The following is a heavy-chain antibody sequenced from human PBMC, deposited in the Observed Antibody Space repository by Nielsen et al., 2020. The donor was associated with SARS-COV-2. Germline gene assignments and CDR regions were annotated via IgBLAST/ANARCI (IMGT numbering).Heavy chain of an antibody. Sequence: SETLSLTCTVSGGSISSYYWSWIRQPPGKGLEWIGYIYYSGSTNYNPSLKSRVTISVDTSKNQFSLKLSSVTAADTAVYYCARAVSGSYWTYYYYYGMDVWGQGTTVTVSS. CDR1: GGSISSYY. J-gene: IGHJ6*02. CDR3: ARAVSGSYWTYYYYYGMDV. V-gene: IGHV4-59*08. D-gene: IGHD1-26*01. CDR2: IYYSGST.